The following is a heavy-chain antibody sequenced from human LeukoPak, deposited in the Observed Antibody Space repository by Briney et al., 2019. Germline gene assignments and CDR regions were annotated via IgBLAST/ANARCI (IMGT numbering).Heavy chain of an antibody. CDR2: ISYDGSNK. CDR3: AKDLIAFRNNAMVRDLYSPPWFDP. D-gene: IGHD3-10*01. Sequence: PGRSLRLSCAASGFTFSSYAMHWVRQAPGKGLEWVAVISYDGSNKYYADSVKGRFTISRDNSKNTLYLQMNSLRAEDTAVYYCAKDLIAFRNNAMVRDLYSPPWFDPWGQETLVTVSS. J-gene: IGHJ5*02. V-gene: IGHV3-30-3*01. CDR1: GFTFSSYA.